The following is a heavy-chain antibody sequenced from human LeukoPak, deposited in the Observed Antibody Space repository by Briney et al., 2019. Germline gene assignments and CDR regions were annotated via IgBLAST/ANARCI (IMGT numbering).Heavy chain of an antibody. V-gene: IGHV4-61*08. D-gene: IGHD6-19*01. CDR2: IHYSGNT. CDR3: ARVYTSAWTHDY. J-gene: IGHJ4*02. CDR1: GGSLSSGGYY. Sequence: PSQTLSLTCTVSGGSLSSGGYYWSWIRQPPGKGLEWVGYIHYSGNTDYNPYLKSRVTMSIDTSKKQFSLQLSSVTAADTAAYYCARVYTSAWTHDYWGQGTLVTVSS.